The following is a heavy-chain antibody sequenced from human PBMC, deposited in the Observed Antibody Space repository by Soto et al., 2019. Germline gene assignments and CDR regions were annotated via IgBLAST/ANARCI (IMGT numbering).Heavy chain of an antibody. CDR1: GYTFSNFG. CDR3: ARARMYSGAYHDY. D-gene: IGHD1-26*01. Sequence: QVQLVQSGPEVEIPGASVKVSCKASGYTFSNFGINWVRQAPGQGLEWMGWITPYDGNANYAQKHQDRLTITTDTSTNTAYLELRSLRSDDTAVYFCARARMYSGAYHDYWGQGTLVTVSS. V-gene: IGHV1-18*04. J-gene: IGHJ4*02. CDR2: ITPYDGNA.